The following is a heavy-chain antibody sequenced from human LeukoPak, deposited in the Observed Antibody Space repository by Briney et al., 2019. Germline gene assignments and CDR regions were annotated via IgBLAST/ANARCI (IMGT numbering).Heavy chain of an antibody. J-gene: IGHJ4*02. CDR1: GGSISSYY. CDR2: IYYSGST. CDR3: ARSNYFDY. Sequence: PSETLSLTCTVSGGSISSYYWSWIRQPPGKGLEWIGFIYYSGSTNYNPSLRSRVTISVDTSKNQFSLKLSSVTAADTAVYYCARSNYFDYWGQGTLVTVSS. V-gene: IGHV4-59*01.